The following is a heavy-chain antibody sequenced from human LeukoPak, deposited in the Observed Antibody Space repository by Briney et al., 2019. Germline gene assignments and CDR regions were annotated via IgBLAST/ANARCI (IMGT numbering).Heavy chain of an antibody. CDR3: ARASPYYYDSSGFDY. J-gene: IGHJ4*02. Sequence: SETLSLTCTVSGGSISSYYWSRIRQPPGKGLEWIGYIYYSGSTNYNPSLKSRVTISVDTSKNQFSLKLSSVTAADTAVYYCARASPYYYDSSGFDYWGQGTLVTVSS. D-gene: IGHD3-22*01. V-gene: IGHV4-59*01. CDR2: IYYSGST. CDR1: GGSISSYY.